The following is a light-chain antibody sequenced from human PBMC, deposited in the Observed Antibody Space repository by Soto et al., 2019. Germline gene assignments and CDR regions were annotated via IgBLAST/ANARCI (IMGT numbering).Light chain of an antibody. CDR1: SSDVGNYNL. CDR2: AGS. CDR3: CSYAGDSTWV. J-gene: IGLJ3*02. Sequence: QSVLTQPASVSGSPGQSITISCTGTSSDVGNYNLVSWYQQHPGEAPKLLIYAGSKRPSGVSNRFSGSKFGNTASLTISGLQAEDEVDYYCCSYAGDSTWVFGGGTKVTVL. V-gene: IGLV2-23*01.